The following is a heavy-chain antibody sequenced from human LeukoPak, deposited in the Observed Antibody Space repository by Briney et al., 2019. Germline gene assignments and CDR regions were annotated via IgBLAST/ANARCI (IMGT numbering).Heavy chain of an antibody. J-gene: IGHJ4*02. Sequence: SETLSLTCAVYGESFSGYFWNWIRQPPGKGLEWIGEINHSGSTNYNPSLKSRVTISVDTSKNQFSLKLSSVTAADTAVYYCASRSGWYGMYYFDYWGQGTLVTVSS. CDR1: GESFSGYF. CDR3: ASRSGWYGMYYFDY. V-gene: IGHV4-34*01. CDR2: INHSGST. D-gene: IGHD6-19*01.